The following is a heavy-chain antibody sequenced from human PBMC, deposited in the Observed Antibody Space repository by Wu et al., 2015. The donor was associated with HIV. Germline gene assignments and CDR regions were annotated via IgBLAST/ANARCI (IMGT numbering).Heavy chain of an antibody. CDR1: GYTFTGYY. Sequence: QVQLVHSGAEVKKPGASVKVSCKASGYTFTGYYMHWVRQAPGQGLEWMGWINPNSGGTNYAQKFQGRVTMTRDTSISTAYMELSRLRSDDTAVYYCARDSYPPYYYDSSGYFGDWGQGTLVTVSS. CDR2: INPNSGGT. D-gene: IGHD3-22*01. V-gene: IGHV1-2*02. CDR3: ARDSYPPYYYDSSGYFGD. J-gene: IGHJ4*02.